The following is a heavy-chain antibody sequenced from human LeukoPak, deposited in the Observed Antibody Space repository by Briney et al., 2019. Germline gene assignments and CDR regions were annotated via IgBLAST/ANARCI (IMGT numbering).Heavy chain of an antibody. Sequence: SETLSLTCTVSGGSISSSSYYWGWIRQPPGKGLEWIGSIYYSGSTYYNPSLKSRVTISVDTSKNQFSLKLSSVTAADTAVYYCARIDYSNDYWGQGTLVTASS. CDR2: IYYSGST. V-gene: IGHV4-39*01. D-gene: IGHD4-11*01. J-gene: IGHJ4*02. CDR3: ARIDYSNDY. CDR1: GGSISSSSYY.